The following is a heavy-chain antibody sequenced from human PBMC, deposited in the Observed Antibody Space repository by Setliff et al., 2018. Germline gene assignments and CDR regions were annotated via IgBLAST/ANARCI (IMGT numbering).Heavy chain of an antibody. CDR1: GFILSDTW. J-gene: IGHJ5*01. V-gene: IGHV3-15*01. CDR3: LKGGWGATFHS. CDR2: IKTKSDGETT. D-gene: IGHD1-26*01. Sequence: GGSLRLSCATSGFILSDTWMSWVRQAPGKGLEWVGRIKTKSDGETTDYAAPVKGRFTIARDDSQNTVYLQMNSLKTEDTAVYYCLKGGWGATFHSWGQGTLVTVSS.